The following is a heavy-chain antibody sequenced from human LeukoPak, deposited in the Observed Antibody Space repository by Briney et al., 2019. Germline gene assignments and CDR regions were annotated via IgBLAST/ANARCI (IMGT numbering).Heavy chain of an antibody. CDR3: AKESGKFDY. CDR2: ISGDGVST. CDR1: GLPIADFA. J-gene: IGHJ4*02. Sequence: GGSLRLSCVASGLPIADFAMHWVRQAPGKGLEWVSLISGDGVSTFYADSVKGRFSISRDNSKNSLYLEMNSLRTEDAAMYYCAKESGKFDYWGQGTLVAVST. V-gene: IGHV3-43*02.